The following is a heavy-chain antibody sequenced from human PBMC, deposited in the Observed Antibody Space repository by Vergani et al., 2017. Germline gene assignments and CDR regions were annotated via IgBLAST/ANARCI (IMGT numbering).Heavy chain of an antibody. CDR3: AKDAITMFPGGDAFDI. CDR1: GFTSAGYA. Sequence: EVQLEESGGGLVLPGRSLRLSCVASGFTSAGYAMHWVRQAPGKGLEWVSGISWNSNSIGYADSVKGRFTISRDNAKNSLYLQMNSLRAEDTAVYYCAKDAITMFPGGDAFDIWGQGTMVTVSS. CDR2: ISWNSNSI. D-gene: IGHD3-10*02. V-gene: IGHV3-9*02. J-gene: IGHJ3*02.